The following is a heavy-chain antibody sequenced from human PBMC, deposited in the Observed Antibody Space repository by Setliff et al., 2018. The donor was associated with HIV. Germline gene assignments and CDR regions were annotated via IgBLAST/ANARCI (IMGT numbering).Heavy chain of an antibody. J-gene: IGHJ4*02. V-gene: IGHV4-38-2*01. CDR1: GYSISSGYY. D-gene: IGHD6-19*01. CDR3: ARHRAVAGANYFDF. Sequence: PSETLSLTCAVSGYSISSGYYWGWIRQPPGKGLEWIGCIYQSGSTYYNVSLKSRVIISVDTSKNQFSLKLNSVTAADTAIHYCARHRAVAGANYFDFWGQGTLVTVS. CDR2: IYQSGST.